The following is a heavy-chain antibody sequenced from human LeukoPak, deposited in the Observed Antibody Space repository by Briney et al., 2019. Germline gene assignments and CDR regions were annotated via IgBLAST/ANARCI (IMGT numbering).Heavy chain of an antibody. Sequence: SETLSLTCTVSGGSIRSYYWGWIRQPPGKGLEWIGSIYYSGSTYYNPSLKSRVTISVDTSKNQFSLKLSSVTAADTAVYYCARETVSNYYDSSRHLRYWGQGTLVTVSS. CDR1: GGSIRSYY. V-gene: IGHV4-39*07. CDR3: ARETVSNYYDSSRHLRY. J-gene: IGHJ4*02. D-gene: IGHD3-22*01. CDR2: IYYSGST.